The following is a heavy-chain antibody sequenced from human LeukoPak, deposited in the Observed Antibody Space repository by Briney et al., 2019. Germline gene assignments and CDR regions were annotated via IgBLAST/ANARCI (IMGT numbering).Heavy chain of an antibody. V-gene: IGHV4-39*01. CDR1: GGSISSSSYY. CDR2: IYYSGST. CDR3: ARHGRDGDYVAY. D-gene: IGHD4-17*01. Sequence: KPSETLSLTCTVSGGSISSSSYYWGWIRQPPGEGLEWIGGIYYSGSTYYNPSLKSRVTISVDTSKNQFSLKLSSVTAADTAVYYCARHGRDGDYVAYWGQGTLVTVSS. J-gene: IGHJ4*02.